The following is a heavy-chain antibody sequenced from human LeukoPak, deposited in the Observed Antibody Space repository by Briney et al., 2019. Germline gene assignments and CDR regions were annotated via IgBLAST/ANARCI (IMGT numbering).Heavy chain of an antibody. CDR1: GGSISSSNYY. J-gene: IGHJ4*02. D-gene: IGHD3-10*01. V-gene: IGHV4-39*07. CDR3: SSGDYFDY. CDR2: IHHSGTT. Sequence: PSEALSLTCTVSGGSISSSNYYWGWIRQPPGKGLEWIGEIHHSGTTNYNPSLKSRVTMSVDTSKNQFSLRLSSVTAADTAVYYCSSGDYFDYWGQGTLVTVSS.